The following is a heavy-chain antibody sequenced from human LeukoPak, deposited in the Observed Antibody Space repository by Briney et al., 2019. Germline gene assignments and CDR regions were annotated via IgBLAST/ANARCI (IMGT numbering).Heavy chain of an antibody. CDR2: IYSGGDT. CDR1: GFTVSSNY. Sequence: GGSLRLSCAASGFTVSSNYMNWVRQAPGKGLEWVSIIYSGGDTYYADSVKGRFTISRDNSKNTLYLQMNNPRADDTAVYYCTRGPGSTWYSDYWGQGTLVTVSS. D-gene: IGHD6-13*01. V-gene: IGHV3-66*02. CDR3: TRGPGSTWYSDY. J-gene: IGHJ4*02.